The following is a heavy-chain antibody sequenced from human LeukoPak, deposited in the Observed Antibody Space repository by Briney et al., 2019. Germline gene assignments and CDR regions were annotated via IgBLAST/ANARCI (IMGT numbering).Heavy chain of an antibody. Sequence: SETLSLACAVSGGSIRSYYWSWIRQPPGKGLEWIGSIYYSGSTNYNPSLKSRVTISLDTSKNQFSLRLSAVTAADTAVYYCAGVGARHFDYWGQGTLVTVSS. CDR2: IYYSGST. CDR1: GGSIRSYY. V-gene: IGHV4-59*01. D-gene: IGHD1-26*01. J-gene: IGHJ4*02. CDR3: AGVGARHFDY.